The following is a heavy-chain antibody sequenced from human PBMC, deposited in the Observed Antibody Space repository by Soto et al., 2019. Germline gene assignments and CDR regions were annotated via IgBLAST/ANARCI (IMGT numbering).Heavy chain of an antibody. CDR1: GGTFSSYA. J-gene: IGHJ6*02. V-gene: IGHV1-69*01. CDR2: IIPIFGTA. Sequence: QVQLVQSGSEVQKPGSSVKVSCKASGGTFSSYAISWVRQAPGQGLEWMGGIIPIFGTANYAQKFQGRVTITADESTSTAYMELSSLRSEDTAVYYCARDIDSGSTYYYYGMDVWGQGTTVTVSS. D-gene: IGHD1-26*01. CDR3: ARDIDSGSTYYYYGMDV.